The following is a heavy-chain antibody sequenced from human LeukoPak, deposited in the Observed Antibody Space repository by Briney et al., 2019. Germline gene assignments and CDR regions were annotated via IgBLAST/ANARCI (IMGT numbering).Heavy chain of an antibody. J-gene: IGHJ4*02. CDR3: ARDSSMGRY. CDR1: GFTFSSYW. Sequence: PGGSLRLSWAASGFTFSSYWMNWVRQAPGKGLEWVANIKQDGTDKYYVDPVKGRFTISRDNAKSSLYLQMDSLRVEDTAVYYCARDSSMGRYWGQGTLVTVSS. D-gene: IGHD2-2*01. CDR2: IKQDGTDK. V-gene: IGHV3-7*01.